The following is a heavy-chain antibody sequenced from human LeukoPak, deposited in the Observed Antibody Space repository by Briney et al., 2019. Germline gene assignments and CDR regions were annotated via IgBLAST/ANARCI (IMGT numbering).Heavy chain of an antibody. J-gene: IGHJ5*02. CDR2: ISSWSSFI. D-gene: IGHD2-2*01. V-gene: IGHV3-21*01. CDR1: GFAFDTYS. Sequence: GGSLRLSCAASGFAFDTYSMTWVRQAPGKGLEGVSSISSWSSFIYSADSVTGRFTISRDNAKNSLYLQMNSLRAEDTAVYYCARSGSTNSWFDPWGQGTLVIVSS. CDR3: ARSGSTNSWFDP.